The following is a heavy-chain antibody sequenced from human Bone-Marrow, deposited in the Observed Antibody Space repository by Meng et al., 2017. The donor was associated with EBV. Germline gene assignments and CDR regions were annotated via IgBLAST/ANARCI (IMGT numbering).Heavy chain of an antibody. CDR3: ARGVWDH. V-gene: IGHV4-34*01. Sequence: QVQPQQWGAGLLKPSDTLSLNCAVDGGFLSDSYWNWIRQSPGKGLEWIGEINHSGNADYNPSLKSRVTISVDTSKNHFSLKLSSVTAADTAVYYCARGVWDHWGQGILVTVSS. CDR2: INHSGNA. J-gene: IGHJ4*02. CDR1: GGFLSDSY. D-gene: IGHD1-26*01.